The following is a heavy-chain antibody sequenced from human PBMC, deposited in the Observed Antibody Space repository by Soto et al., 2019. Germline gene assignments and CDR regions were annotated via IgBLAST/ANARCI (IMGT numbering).Heavy chain of an antibody. CDR3: ARGDDNGDPKKVFDI. J-gene: IGHJ3*02. V-gene: IGHV1-2*04. Sequence: GASVKVSCKASGYTFTGYYMHWVRQAPGQGLEWMGWINPNSGGTNYAQKFQGWVTMTRDTSISTAYMELSRLRSDDTAVYYCARGDDNGDPKKVFDIWGKGTMVTVS. D-gene: IGHD4-17*01. CDR2: INPNSGGT. CDR1: GYTFTGYY.